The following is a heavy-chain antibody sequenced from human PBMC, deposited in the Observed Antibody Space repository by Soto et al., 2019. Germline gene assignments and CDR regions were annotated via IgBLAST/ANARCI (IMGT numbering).Heavy chain of an antibody. J-gene: IGHJ5*02. V-gene: IGHV1-2*02. CDR2: INAHSGGT. D-gene: IGHD2-2*01. CDR1: GFSFTGYY. Sequence: ASVEVSCRASGFSFTGYYIHWLRPAPRQGLDWMGWINAHSGGTEYAQKFQGRVTVTRDTSIATAYLTLTSLTSDDTALYCCAKDVVPAASNWFDPWGQGTLVTVSS. CDR3: AKDVVPAASNWFDP.